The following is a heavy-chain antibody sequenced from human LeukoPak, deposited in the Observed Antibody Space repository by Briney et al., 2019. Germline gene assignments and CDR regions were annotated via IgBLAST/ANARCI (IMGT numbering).Heavy chain of an antibody. CDR1: GYSISSGYY. J-gene: IGHJ4*02. CDR3: AATKYDFWSGYYL. Sequence: SETLSLTCAVSGYSISSGYYWGWIRQPPGKGLEWIGSIYHSGSTYYNPSLKSRVPISVDTSKNQFSLKLSSVTAADTAVYYCAATKYDFWSGYYLWGQGTLVTVSS. CDR2: IYHSGST. D-gene: IGHD3-3*01. V-gene: IGHV4-38-2*01.